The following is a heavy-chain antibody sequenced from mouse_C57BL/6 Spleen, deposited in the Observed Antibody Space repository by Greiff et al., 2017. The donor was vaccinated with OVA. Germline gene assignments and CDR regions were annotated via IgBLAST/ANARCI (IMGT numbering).Heavy chain of an antibody. V-gene: IGHV1-62-2*01. CDR3: ARHEEEGGYYDYDGAWFAY. CDR2: FYPGSGSI. CDR1: GYTFTEYT. Sequence: VKLQESGAELVKPGASVKLSCKASGYTFTEYTIHWVKQRSGQGLEWIGWFYPGSGSIKYNEKFKDKATLTADKSSSTVYMELSRLTSEDSAVYFCARHEEEGGYYDYDGAWFAYWGQGTLVTVSA. J-gene: IGHJ3*01. D-gene: IGHD2-4*01.